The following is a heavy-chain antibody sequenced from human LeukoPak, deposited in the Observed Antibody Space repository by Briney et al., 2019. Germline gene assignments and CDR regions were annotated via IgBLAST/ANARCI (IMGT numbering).Heavy chain of an antibody. Sequence: SVTVSCKASGGTFTIYAMSWVRQAPGQGLEWMGGIIPIFGTANYAQKFQGRVTITTDESTSTAYMELSSLRSEDTAVYYCAREAPVVPAAIRSGWGHYFDYWGQGTLVTVSS. CDR3: AREAPVVPAAIRSGWGHYFDY. D-gene: IGHD2-2*02. CDR2: IIPIFGTA. V-gene: IGHV1-69*05. J-gene: IGHJ4*02. CDR1: GGTFTIYA.